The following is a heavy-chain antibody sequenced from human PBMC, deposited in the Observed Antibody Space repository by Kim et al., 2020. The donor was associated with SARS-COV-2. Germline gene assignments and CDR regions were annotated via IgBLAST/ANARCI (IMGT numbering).Heavy chain of an antibody. CDR3: ARRGNNNGMDV. J-gene: IGHJ6*02. D-gene: IGHD3-16*01. CDR2: N. V-gene: IGHV6-1*01. Sequence: NEYAPCVKSRVTNNPDQSKTQFALQLNSVTPDDTAVYYCARRGNNNGMDVWGQGTTVTVSS.